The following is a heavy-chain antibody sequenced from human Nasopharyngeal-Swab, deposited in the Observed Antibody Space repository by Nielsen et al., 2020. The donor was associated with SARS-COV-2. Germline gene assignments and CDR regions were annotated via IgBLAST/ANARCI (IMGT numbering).Heavy chain of an antibody. CDR1: GYSFTSYW. Sequence: KVSCKGSGYSFTSYWIGWLRQMPGKGLEWMGIIYPGDSDTRYSPSFQGQVTISADKSISTAYLQWSSLKASDTAMYYCARHGSPLYGSGPMSNWGQGTLVTVSS. CDR3: ARHGSPLYGSGPMSN. V-gene: IGHV5-51*01. J-gene: IGHJ4*02. CDR2: IYPGDSDT. D-gene: IGHD3-10*01.